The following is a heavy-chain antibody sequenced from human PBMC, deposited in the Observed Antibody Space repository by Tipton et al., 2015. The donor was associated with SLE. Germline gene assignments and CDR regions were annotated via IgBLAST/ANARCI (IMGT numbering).Heavy chain of an antibody. D-gene: IGHD6-13*01. CDR2: INYSGST. V-gene: IGHV4-59*11. Sequence: TLSLTCTVSGGSISSHYWSWTRRPPGKALEWIAYINYSGSTNYNPSLKSRVTMSVDTSKNQFSLKLSSVTAADTAVYYCARRRGSSWYEDYFDYWGQGTLVTVSS. J-gene: IGHJ4*02. CDR3: ARRRGSSWYEDYFDY. CDR1: GGSISSHY.